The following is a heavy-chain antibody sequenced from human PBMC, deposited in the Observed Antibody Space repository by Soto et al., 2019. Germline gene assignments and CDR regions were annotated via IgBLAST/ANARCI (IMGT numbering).Heavy chain of an antibody. CDR1: GFTFSSYA. J-gene: IGHJ4*02. Sequence: EVQLLESGGGLVQPAGSLRLSCAASGFTFSSYAMSWVRQAPGKGLEWVSAISGSGGSTYYADSVKGRFTISRDNSKNTLYLQMNSLRAEDTAVYCCAKDFSSWYLRCFDYWGQGTLVTVSS. CDR2: ISGSGGST. V-gene: IGHV3-23*01. CDR3: AKDFSSWYLRCFDY. D-gene: IGHD6-13*01.